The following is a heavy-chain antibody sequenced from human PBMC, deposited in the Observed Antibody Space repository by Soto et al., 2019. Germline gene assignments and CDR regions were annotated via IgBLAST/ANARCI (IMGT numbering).Heavy chain of an antibody. CDR3: ARRGGCRSTGCYHRMDV. V-gene: IGHV1-69*06. J-gene: IGHJ6*02. CDR2: LIPIFGTA. Sequence: QVQLVQSGAEVTKAGSPVTVSCKASGGTFSSYAISWVRQAPGQGLEWMGGLIPIFGTANYAQKSQGRVTITADKSTSTAYMELSSQRSEDTAVYYCARRGGCRSTGCYHRMDVWGQGTTVTVSS. CDR1: GGTFSSYA. D-gene: IGHD2-2*01.